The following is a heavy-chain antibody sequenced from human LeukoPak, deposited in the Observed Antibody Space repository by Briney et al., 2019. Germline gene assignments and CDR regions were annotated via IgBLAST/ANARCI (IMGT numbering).Heavy chain of an antibody. V-gene: IGHV3-48*04. CDR3: ASRAVGATGFDP. J-gene: IGHJ5*02. CDR1: GFTFSSYS. CDR2: ISSSSSTI. D-gene: IGHD1-26*01. Sequence: GGSLRLSCAASGFTFSSYSMNWVRQAPGKGLEWVSYISSSSSTIYYADSVKGRFTISGDNAKNSLYLQMNSLRAEDTAVYYRASRAVGATGFDPWGQGTMVTVSS.